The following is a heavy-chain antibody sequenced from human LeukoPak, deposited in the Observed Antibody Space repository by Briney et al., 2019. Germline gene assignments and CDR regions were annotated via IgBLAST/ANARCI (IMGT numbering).Heavy chain of an antibody. Sequence: PGGSLRLSCAASGFTFSSYAMNWVRQAPGKGLEWVSGLSGNGGNQYYADSVKGRFTISRDNSKNTLFLQMNSLRAEDTAIYYCAREPYGSGPDFDCWGQGTLVTVSS. CDR3: AREPYGSGPDFDC. V-gene: IGHV3-23*01. D-gene: IGHD3-10*01. CDR2: LSGNGGNQ. CDR1: GFTFSSYA. J-gene: IGHJ4*02.